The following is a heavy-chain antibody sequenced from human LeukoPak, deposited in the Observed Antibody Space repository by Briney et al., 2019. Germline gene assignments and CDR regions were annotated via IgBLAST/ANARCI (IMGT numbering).Heavy chain of an antibody. J-gene: IGHJ2*01. CDR1: GFTFSSYA. D-gene: IGHD1-26*01. V-gene: IGHV3-23*01. Sequence: GGSLRLSCAASGFTFSSYAMSWVRQAPGKGLEWVSVISGSGGSTYYADSVKGRFTISRDNSKNTLYLQMNSLRAEDTAVYYCAPRIVGAMVVDLWGRGTLVTVSS. CDR3: APRIVGAMVVDL. CDR2: ISGSGGST.